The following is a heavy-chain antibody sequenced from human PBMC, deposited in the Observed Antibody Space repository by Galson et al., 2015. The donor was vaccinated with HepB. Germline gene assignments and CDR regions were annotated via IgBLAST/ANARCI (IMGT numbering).Heavy chain of an antibody. Sequence: QSGAEVKKPGESLKISCKGSGYSFTNYWIGWVRQMPGKGLEWVGIIYPGDSETRYSPSFQGQVTISADTSSSTAYLQWSSLGASDTGMYYCARHTRSAPFDYWGQGTLVTVSS. CDR2: IYPGDSET. J-gene: IGHJ4*02. CDR3: ARHTRSAPFDY. D-gene: IGHD2-2*01. V-gene: IGHV5-51*01. CDR1: GYSFTNYW.